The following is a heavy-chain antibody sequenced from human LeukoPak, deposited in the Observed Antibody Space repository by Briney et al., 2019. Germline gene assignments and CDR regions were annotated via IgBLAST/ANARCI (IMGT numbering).Heavy chain of an antibody. J-gene: IGHJ5*02. CDR2: IYHTGSV. Sequence: PSGTLSLTCAVSGGSINSDYWWTWVRQSPGKGVEVIGEIYHTGSVNYNLSLESRVTISRDRAKNQFSLMLRSVTAADTAVYYCARGGWLLRSWFDPWGEGTLVTVSS. CDR1: GGSINSDYW. V-gene: IGHV4-4*02. CDR3: ARGGWLLRSWFDP. D-gene: IGHD6-19*01.